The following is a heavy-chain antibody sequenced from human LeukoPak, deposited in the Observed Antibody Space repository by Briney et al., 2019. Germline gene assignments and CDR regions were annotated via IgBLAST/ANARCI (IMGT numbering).Heavy chain of an antibody. CDR3: AKDRFYYGSSTKGY. J-gene: IGHJ4*02. CDR2: IRYDGSNN. Sequence: GGFLRLSCAASGFTFSSYGMHWVRQAPGKGLEWVAFIRYDGSNNYYGDSVKGRFTISRDNSKNTLYLQMNSLRAEDTAVYYCAKDRFYYGSSTKGYWGQGTLVTVSS. D-gene: IGHD3-10*01. V-gene: IGHV3-30*02. CDR1: GFTFSSYG.